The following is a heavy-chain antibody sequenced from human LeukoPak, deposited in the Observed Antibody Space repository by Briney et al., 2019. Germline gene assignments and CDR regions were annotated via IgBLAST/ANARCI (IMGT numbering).Heavy chain of an antibody. Sequence: ASVKVSCKASGYTFTSYYMHWVRQAPGQGLEWMGIINPSGGSTSYQGRVTMTRDTSTSTVYMELSSLRSEDTAVYYCARDPPPSYYYDSSGGRAAFDIWGQGTMVTVSS. CDR1: GYTFTSYY. CDR2: INPSGGST. CDR3: ARDPPPSYYYDSSGGRAAFDI. J-gene: IGHJ3*02. D-gene: IGHD3-22*01. V-gene: IGHV1-46*01.